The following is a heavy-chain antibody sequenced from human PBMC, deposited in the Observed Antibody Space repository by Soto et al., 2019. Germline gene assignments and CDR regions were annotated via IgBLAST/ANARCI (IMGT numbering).Heavy chain of an antibody. Sequence: QVQLQESGPGLVKPSETLSLSCTVSGGSISSYYWSWFRQSPGKRMEWIGYVHHSWGSSYNPSLQSRVPISLDPSKSQFSLKVTSVTATATAVYYCARQGFGPLHGLVDVWGQGTTVTVSS. CDR1: GGSISSYY. CDR3: ARQGFGPLHGLVDV. D-gene: IGHD3-10*01. V-gene: IGHV4-59*08. J-gene: IGHJ6*02. CDR2: VHHSWGS.